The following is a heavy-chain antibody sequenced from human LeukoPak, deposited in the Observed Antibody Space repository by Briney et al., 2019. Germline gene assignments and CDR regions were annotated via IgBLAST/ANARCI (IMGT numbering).Heavy chain of an antibody. CDR3: ARDVGGGDCSSTSCSGPYYYYGMDV. D-gene: IGHD2-2*01. V-gene: IGHV4-59*01. CDR2: IYYSGST. J-gene: IGHJ6*02. Sequence: SETLSLTCTVSGGSISSYYWSWIRQPPGKGLEWIGYIYYSGSTNYNPSPKSRVTISVDTSKNQFSLKLSSVTAADTAVYYCARDVGGGDCSSTSCSGPYYYYGMDVWGQGTTVTVSS. CDR1: GGSISSYY.